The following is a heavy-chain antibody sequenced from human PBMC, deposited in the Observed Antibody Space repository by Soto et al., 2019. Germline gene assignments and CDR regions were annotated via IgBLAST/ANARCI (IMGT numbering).Heavy chain of an antibody. J-gene: IGHJ4*02. V-gene: IGHV1-2*02. CDR1: GYSFTGYY. Sequence: HEHLVQSGAEVKRPGASLKVSCKASGYSFTGYYIHWVRQAPGQGLEWMGWINPDSGATNYAQNCQGRVTLTSDTSISPASMDLTSLTSDETAVYYCARGDYGTGGYPFPYFDYWGQGTLVIVSS. CDR2: INPDSGAT. D-gene: IGHD2-8*02. CDR3: ARGDYGTGGYPFPYFDY.